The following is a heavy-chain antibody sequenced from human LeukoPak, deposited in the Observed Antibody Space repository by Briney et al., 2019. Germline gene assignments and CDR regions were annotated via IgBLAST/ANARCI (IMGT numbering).Heavy chain of an antibody. CDR3: AKDPPGIAVAGTGYFQH. Sequence: GGSLRLSCAGSGFTFSNYWMHWVRQAPGKGLEWVSLISGDGGSTYYADSVKGRFTISRDNSKNSLYLQMNSLRTEDTALYYCAKDPPGIAVAGTGYFQHWGQGTLVTVSS. V-gene: IGHV3-43*02. J-gene: IGHJ1*01. CDR2: ISGDGGST. D-gene: IGHD6-19*01. CDR1: GFTFSNYW.